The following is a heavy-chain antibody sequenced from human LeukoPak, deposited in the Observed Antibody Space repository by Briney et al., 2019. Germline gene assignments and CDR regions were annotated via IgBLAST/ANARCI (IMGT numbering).Heavy chain of an antibody. CDR3: ARGTPNWNDDYFDY. D-gene: IGHD1-1*01. V-gene: IGHV1-8*02. CDR1: GYTFTGYY. Sequence: GASVKVSCKASGYTFTGYYMHWVRQATGQGLEWMGWMNPNSGNTGYAQKFQGRVTMTRNTSISTAYMELSSLRSEDTAVYYCARGTPNWNDDYFDYWGQGTLVTVSS. CDR2: MNPNSGNT. J-gene: IGHJ4*02.